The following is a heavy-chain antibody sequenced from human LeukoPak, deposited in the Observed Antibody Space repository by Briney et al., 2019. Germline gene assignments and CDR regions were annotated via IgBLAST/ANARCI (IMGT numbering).Heavy chain of an antibody. V-gene: IGHV3-64D*09. Sequence: GGSLRLSCSASGFTFSSYAMHWVRQAPGKGLEYVSVINNNGGSSYYADSVKGRFTISRDNSKNMLYLQMSSLRGEDTAVYYCVKGRLEHSAYLGHFGYWSRGTLVTVSS. CDR1: GFTFSSYA. CDR3: VKGRLEHSAYLGHFGY. J-gene: IGHJ4*02. CDR2: INNNGGSS. D-gene: IGHD5-12*01.